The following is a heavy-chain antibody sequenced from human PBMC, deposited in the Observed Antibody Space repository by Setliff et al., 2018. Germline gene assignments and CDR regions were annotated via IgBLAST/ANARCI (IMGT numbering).Heavy chain of an antibody. CDR1: GFIFSNYW. CDR3: ARDHVYGSQYYYYYYGMDV. Sequence: GESLKISCTASGFIFSNYWIAWVRQAPGKGLEWVANINDGGGDKYYVDSVKGRFTISRDNAKNSLYLQMNSLRAEDTAVYYCARDHVYGSQYYYYYYGMDVWGQGTTVTVSS. CDR2: INDGGGDK. J-gene: IGHJ6*02. V-gene: IGHV3-7*01. D-gene: IGHD3-10*01.